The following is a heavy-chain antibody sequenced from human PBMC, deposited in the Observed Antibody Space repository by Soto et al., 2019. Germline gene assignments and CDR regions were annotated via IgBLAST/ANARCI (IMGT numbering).Heavy chain of an antibody. CDR3: ARERRTFIFYYYGMDV. V-gene: IGHV3-48*02. CDR1: GFTFSSYS. CDR2: SSSSSSTI. D-gene: IGHD2-8*01. J-gene: IGHJ6*02. Sequence: GGSLRLSCAASGFTFSSYSMNWVRQAPGKGLEKVSYSSSSSSTIYYADSVKGRFTISRDNAENSLYLQMNSLRDEDTAVYYCARERRTFIFYYYGMDVWGQGTTVTVSS.